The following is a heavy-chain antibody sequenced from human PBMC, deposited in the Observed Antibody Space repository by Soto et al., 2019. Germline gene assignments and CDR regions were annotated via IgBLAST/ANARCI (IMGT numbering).Heavy chain of an antibody. D-gene: IGHD2-15*01. CDR3: ARFHDPFQYGGTNPEHYYYYYGRDV. CDR2: IIPIFGTA. J-gene: IGHJ6*02. V-gene: IGHV1-69*13. Sequence: WASVKGSCKASGGTFSSYAISWVRQAPGQGLEWMGGIIPIFGTANYAQKFQGRVTITADESTSTAYMELSSLRSEDTAVYYCARFHDPFQYGGTNPEHYYYYYGRDVRGQGTTVTV. CDR1: GGTFSSYA.